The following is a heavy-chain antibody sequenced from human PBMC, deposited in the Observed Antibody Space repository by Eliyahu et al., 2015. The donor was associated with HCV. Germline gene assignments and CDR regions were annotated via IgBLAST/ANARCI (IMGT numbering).Heavy chain of an antibody. CDR3: AKDDGYSSGWYADPTYYYYGMDV. CDR1: GFTFSSYG. Sequence: SCASSGFTFSSYGMHXVPXAPXKGLEWVXVISYDGSNKYYADSVKGRFTISRDNSKNTLYLQMNSLRAEDTAVYYCAKDDGYSSGWYADPTYYYYGMDVWGQGTTVTVSS. CDR2: ISYDGSNK. V-gene: IGHV3-30*18. J-gene: IGHJ6*02. D-gene: IGHD6-19*01.